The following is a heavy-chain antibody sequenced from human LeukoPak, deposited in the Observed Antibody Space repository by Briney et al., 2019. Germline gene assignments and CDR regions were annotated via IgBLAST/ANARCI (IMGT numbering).Heavy chain of an antibody. CDR1: GGSISSGGYY. V-gene: IGHV4-31*03. CDR2: IYYSGST. Sequence: SETLSLTCTVSGGSISSGGYYWSWIRQHPGKGLEWIVYIYYSGSTYYNPSLKSRVTISVDTSKNQFSLKLTSVTAADTAVYYCTRVVAVSGRRYFDYWGQGTLVTVSS. J-gene: IGHJ4*02. D-gene: IGHD6-19*01. CDR3: TRVVAVSGRRYFDY.